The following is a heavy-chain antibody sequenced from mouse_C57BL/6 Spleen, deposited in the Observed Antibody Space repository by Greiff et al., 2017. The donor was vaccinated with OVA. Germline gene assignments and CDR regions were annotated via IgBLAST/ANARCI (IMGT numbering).Heavy chain of an antibody. CDR2: IYPGSGST. CDR1: GYTFTSYW. J-gene: IGHJ4*01. Sequence: VQLQQSGAELVKPGASVKMSCKASGYTFTSYWITWVKQRPGQGLEWIGDIYPGSGSTNYNEKFKSKATLTVDTSSSTAYMQLSSLTTEDSAVYYCASHDGYYAMDYWGQGTSVTVSS. V-gene: IGHV1-55*01. CDR3: ASHDGYYAMDY. D-gene: IGHD2-3*01.